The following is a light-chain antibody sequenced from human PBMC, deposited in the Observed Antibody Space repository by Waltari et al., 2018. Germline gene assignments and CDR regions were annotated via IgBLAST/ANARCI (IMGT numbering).Light chain of an antibody. J-gene: IGLJ3*02. CDR3: VIWHSSAWV. Sequence: QAVLTQPSSPSASPGASASPTCTLRSGINVGSYSIYWYQQKPGSPPQYLLRYTSDSDKQQGSGVPSRFSGSKDASANAGILLISGLQSEDEADYYCVIWHSSAWVFGGGTKLTVL. CDR1: SGINVGSYS. V-gene: IGLV5-45*03. CDR2: YTSDSDK.